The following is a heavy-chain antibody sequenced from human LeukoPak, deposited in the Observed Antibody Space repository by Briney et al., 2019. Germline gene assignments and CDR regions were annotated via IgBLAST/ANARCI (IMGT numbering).Heavy chain of an antibody. Sequence: SETLSLTCAVYGGSFSGYYWSWIRQPPGKGLEWIGEINHSGSTNYNPSPKSRVTISVDTSKNQFSLKLSSVTAADTAVYYCARHRIVGARAAFDIWGQGTMVTVSS. CDR1: GGSFSGYY. CDR3: ARHRIVGARAAFDI. D-gene: IGHD1-26*01. V-gene: IGHV4-34*01. J-gene: IGHJ3*02. CDR2: INHSGST.